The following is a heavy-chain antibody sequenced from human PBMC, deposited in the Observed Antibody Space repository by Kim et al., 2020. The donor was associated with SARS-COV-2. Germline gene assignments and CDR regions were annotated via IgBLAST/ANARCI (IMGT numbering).Heavy chain of an antibody. D-gene: IGHD6-13*01. CDR2: IIPIFGSA. CDR3: AKSTPLIAATAYDAFDI. CDR1: GGTFSSYA. J-gene: IGHJ3*02. V-gene: IGHV1-69*13. Sequence: SVKVSCKASGGTFSSYAISWVRQAPGQGLEWMGGIIPIFGSANYAQKFQGRVSITADESTSTAYMELSSLRSEDTAVYYCAKSTPLIAATAYDAFDIWG.